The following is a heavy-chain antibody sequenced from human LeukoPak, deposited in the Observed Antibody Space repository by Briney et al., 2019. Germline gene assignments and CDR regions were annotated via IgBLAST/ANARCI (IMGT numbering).Heavy chain of an antibody. J-gene: IGHJ4*02. CDR2: INPSGGST. Sequence: ASVKVSCKASGYTFINYYMHWVRQAPGQGLEWMGIINPSGGSTSYAQKFQGRVTMTRDTSTSTVYMELSSLRSEDTAVYYCARVTMVREYDYWGQGTLVTVSS. CDR3: ARVTMVREYDY. V-gene: IGHV1-46*01. CDR1: GYTFINYY. D-gene: IGHD3-10*01.